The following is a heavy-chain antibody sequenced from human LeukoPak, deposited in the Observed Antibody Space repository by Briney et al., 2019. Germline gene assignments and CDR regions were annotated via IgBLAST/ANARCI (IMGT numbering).Heavy chain of an antibody. CDR2: MTPNSGNT. J-gene: IGHJ6*02. CDR3: ARQISGYTTYYYYYGMDV. CDR1: GYTFTSYD. V-gene: IGHV1-8*01. D-gene: IGHD3-22*01. Sequence: ASVKVSCKASGYTFTSYDINWVRQTTGQGLEWMGWMTPNSGNTGYAQRFQGRVSMTRNTSTSTAYMELSSLRSEDTAVYYCARQISGYTTYYYYYGMDVWGPGTTVTVSS.